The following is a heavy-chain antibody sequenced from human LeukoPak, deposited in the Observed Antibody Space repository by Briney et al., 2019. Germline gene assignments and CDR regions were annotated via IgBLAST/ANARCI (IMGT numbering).Heavy chain of an antibody. CDR1: GGSFSGYY. CDR2: INHSGST. V-gene: IGHV4-34*01. J-gene: IGHJ5*02. CDR3: ARGSRLVRGVHNWFDP. Sequence: PSETLSLTCAVYGGSFSGYYWSWIRQPPGKGLEGSGEINHSGSTNYNPSLKSRVTISVDTSKNQFSLKLSSVTAADTAVYYCARGSRLVRGVHNWFDPWGQGTLVTVSS. D-gene: IGHD3-10*01.